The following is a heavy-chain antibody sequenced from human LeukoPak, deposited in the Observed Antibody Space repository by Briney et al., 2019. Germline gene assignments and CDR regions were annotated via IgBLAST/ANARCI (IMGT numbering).Heavy chain of an antibody. CDR2: IIPILGIA. D-gene: IGHD3-3*01. Sequence: GASVKVSCKASGYTFTSYGISWVRQAPGQGLEWMGRIIPILGIANYAQKFQGRVTITADKSTSTAYMELSSLRSEDTAVYYCARNPHYDFWSGYYLDYWGQGTLVTVSS. V-gene: IGHV1-69*04. CDR3: ARNPHYDFWSGYYLDY. J-gene: IGHJ4*02. CDR1: GYTFTSYG.